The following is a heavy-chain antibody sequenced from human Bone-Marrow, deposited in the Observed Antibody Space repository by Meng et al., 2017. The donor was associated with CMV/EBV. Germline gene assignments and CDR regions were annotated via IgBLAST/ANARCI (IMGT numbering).Heavy chain of an antibody. CDR2: INSDGSST. Sequence: GGSLRLSCAASGFTFSSYGMHWVRQAPGKGLVWVSRINSDGSSTSYADSVKGRFTISRDNAKNTLYLQMNSLRAEDTAVYYCARPYCSSSSCYMSGHGMDVWGQGTTVTVSS. CDR1: GFTFSSYG. D-gene: IGHD2-15*01. V-gene: IGHV3-74*01. J-gene: IGHJ6*02. CDR3: ARPYCSSSSCYMSGHGMDV.